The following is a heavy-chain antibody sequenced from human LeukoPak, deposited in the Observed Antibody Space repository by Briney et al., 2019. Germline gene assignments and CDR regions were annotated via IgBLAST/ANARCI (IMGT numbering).Heavy chain of an antibody. CDR3: ARGSPIVVVVAGGADGDY. J-gene: IGHJ4*02. CDR1: GYTFTSYD. V-gene: IGHV1-8*01. CDR2: MNPNSGNT. D-gene: IGHD2-15*01. Sequence: VASVKVSCKASGYTFTSYDINWVRQATGQGLEWMGWMNPNSGNTGYAQKFQGRVTMTRNTSISTAYMELSSLRSEDTAVYYCARGSPIVVVVAGGADGDYWGQGTLVTVSS.